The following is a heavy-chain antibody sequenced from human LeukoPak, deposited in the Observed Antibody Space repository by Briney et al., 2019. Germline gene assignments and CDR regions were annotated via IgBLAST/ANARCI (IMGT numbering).Heavy chain of an antibody. CDR3: ARDPTYDSSGLDY. D-gene: IGHD3-22*01. V-gene: IGHV1-18*01. CDR2: ISAYNGNT. Sequence: GASVKVSCKASGYTFTSYGISLVRQAPGQGLEWMGWISAYNGNTNYAQKLQGRVTIATDTSTSTAYMELRSLRSDDTAVYYCARDPTYDSSGLDYWGQGTLVTVSS. J-gene: IGHJ4*02. CDR1: GYTFTSYG.